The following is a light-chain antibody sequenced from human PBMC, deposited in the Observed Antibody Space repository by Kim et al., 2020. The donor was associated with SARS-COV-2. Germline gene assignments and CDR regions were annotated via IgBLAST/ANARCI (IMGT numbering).Light chain of an antibody. CDR3: QAWDSNTVV. V-gene: IGLV3-1*01. J-gene: IGLJ2*01. Sequence: SYELTQPPSVSVSPGQTATITCSGDKLGDKYACWYQQKPGQSPVLVIYQDDKRPSGISERFSGSNSGNTATLTISGTQAMDEADYYCQAWDSNTVVFGGG. CDR1: KLGDKY. CDR2: QDD.